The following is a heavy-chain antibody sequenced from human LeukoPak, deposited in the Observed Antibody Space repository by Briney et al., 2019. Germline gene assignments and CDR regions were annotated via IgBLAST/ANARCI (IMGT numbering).Heavy chain of an antibody. CDR2: IYYSGST. CDR1: GGSISSSSYY. V-gene: IGHV4-39*07. D-gene: IGHD3-10*01. Sequence: PSETLSLTCTVSGGSISSSSYYWGWIRQPPGKGLEWIGSIYYSGSTYYNPSLKSRVTISVDTSKNQFSLKLSPVTAADTAVYYCARGVRGVTKTFDYWGQGTLVTVSS. J-gene: IGHJ4*02. CDR3: ARGVRGVTKTFDY.